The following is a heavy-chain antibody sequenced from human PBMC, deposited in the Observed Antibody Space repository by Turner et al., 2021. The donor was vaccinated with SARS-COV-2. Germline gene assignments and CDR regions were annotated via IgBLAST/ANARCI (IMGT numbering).Heavy chain of an antibody. CDR1: GFTFSSYA. D-gene: IGHD4-4*01. J-gene: IGHJ4*02. CDR3: ARGLSPVTPAGFDY. V-gene: IGHV3-30-3*01. CDR2: ISDDGSNK. Sequence: QVQLVESGGGVVQPGRSLRLSCAASGFTFSSYAMHWVRQAPGKGLEWVAVISDDGSNKYYADSVKGRFTISRDNSKNTLYLQMNSLRAEDTAVYYCARGLSPVTPAGFDYWGQGTLVTVSS.